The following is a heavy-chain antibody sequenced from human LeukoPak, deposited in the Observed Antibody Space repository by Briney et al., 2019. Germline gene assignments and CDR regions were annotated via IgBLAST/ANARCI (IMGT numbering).Heavy chain of an antibody. V-gene: IGHV1-8*03. CDR3: ARGLRYSSSWRGNWFDP. CDR1: GYTFTSYG. Sequence: GASVKVSCKASGYTFTSYGISWVRQAPGQGLEWMGWINPNSGNTGYAQKFQGRVTITRNTSISTAYMELSSLRSEDTAVYYCARGLRYSSSWRGNWFDPWGQGTLVTVSS. CDR2: INPNSGNT. D-gene: IGHD6-13*01. J-gene: IGHJ5*02.